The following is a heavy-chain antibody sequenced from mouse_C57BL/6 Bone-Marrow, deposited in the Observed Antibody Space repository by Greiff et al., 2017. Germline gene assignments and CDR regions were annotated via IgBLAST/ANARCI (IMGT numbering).Heavy chain of an antibody. J-gene: IGHJ4*01. CDR2: INPNNGGT. D-gene: IGHD1-1*01. CDR1: GYTFTDYY. CDR3: AIEIHYYGSSYGGAMDY. V-gene: IGHV1-26*01. Sequence: VQLQQSGPELVKPGASVKISCKASGYTFTDYYMNWVKQSHGKSLEWIGDINPNNGGTSYNQKFKGKATLTVDKSSSTAYMELRSLTSEDSAVYYCAIEIHYYGSSYGGAMDYWGQGTSVTVSS.